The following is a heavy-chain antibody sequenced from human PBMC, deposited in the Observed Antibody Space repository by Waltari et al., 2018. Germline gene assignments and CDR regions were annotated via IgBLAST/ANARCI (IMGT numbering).Heavy chain of an antibody. J-gene: IGHJ3*02. V-gene: IGHV4-39*07. CDR1: GGSISSHYY. Sequence: QLHLQESGPGLVKSSETLSLTCSVSGGSISSHYYWGWIRQPPGRGLEWIGNMYYSGTTYYNPSLKSRVTISVDTSKTKLSLKLSAVTAADTAVYYCAGGVGDFDIWGQGTMVTVSS. CDR2: MYYSGTT. D-gene: IGHD1-26*01. CDR3: AGGVGDFDI.